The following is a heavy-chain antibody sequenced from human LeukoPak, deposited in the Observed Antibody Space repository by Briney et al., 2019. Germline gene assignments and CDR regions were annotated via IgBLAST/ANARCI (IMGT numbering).Heavy chain of an antibody. D-gene: IGHD5-12*01. V-gene: IGHV1-24*01. CDR2: FDPEDGET. CDR1: GYTLTELS. J-gene: IGHJ4*02. CDR3: AAPGLRNPGFDY. Sequence: ASVKVSCKVSGYTLTELSMHWVRQAPGKGLEWVGGFDPEDGETIYAQKFQGRVTMTEDTSTDTAYMELSSLRSEDTAVYYCAAPGLRNPGFDYWGQGTLVTVSS.